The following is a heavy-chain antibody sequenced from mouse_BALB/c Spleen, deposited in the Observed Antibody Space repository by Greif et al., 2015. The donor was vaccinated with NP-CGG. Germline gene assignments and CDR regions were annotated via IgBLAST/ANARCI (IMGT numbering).Heavy chain of an antibody. J-gene: IGHJ2*01. CDR2: INPYNDGT. CDR1: GYTFTSYV. Sequence: EVHLVESGPELVKPGASVKMSCKAAGYTFTSYVMHWVKQKPGQGLEWIGYINPYNDGTKYNEKFKGKATLTSDKSSSTAYMELSSLTSEDSAVYYCARRLPPYYFDYWGQGSTLTVSS. V-gene: IGHV1-14*01. D-gene: IGHD2-2*01. CDR3: ARRLPPYYFDY.